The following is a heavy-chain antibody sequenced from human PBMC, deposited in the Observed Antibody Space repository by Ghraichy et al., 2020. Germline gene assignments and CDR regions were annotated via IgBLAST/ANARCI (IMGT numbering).Heavy chain of an antibody. V-gene: IGHV4-34*01. D-gene: IGHD3/OR15-3a*01. CDR3: ARGGGLAYYYYMDV. CDR2: INHSGST. CDR1: GGSFSGYY. J-gene: IGHJ6*03. Sequence: SQTLSLTCAVYGGSFSGYYWSWIRQPPGKGLEWIGEINHSGSTNYNPSLKSRVTISVDTSKNQFSLKLSSVTAADTAVYYCARGGGLAYYYYMDVWGKGTTVTVSS.